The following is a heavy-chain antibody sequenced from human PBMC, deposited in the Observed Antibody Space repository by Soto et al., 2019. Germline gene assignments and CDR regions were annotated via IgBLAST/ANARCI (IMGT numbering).Heavy chain of an antibody. J-gene: IGHJ4*02. CDR3: ARGTDDSDVPRWDY. CDR1: GYNFNQYY. V-gene: IGHV1-46*02. CDR2: INLRGGTT. D-gene: IGHD4-17*01. Sequence: QVQLMQSGAEVRKPGASVRLSCETSGYNFNQYYIHWVRQAPGQGLEWMGIINLRGGTTEYAHKFRGRVTVTGDTSTRTAYMELRSLSSDDTAIYFCARGTDDSDVPRWDYWGQGTLVTVSS.